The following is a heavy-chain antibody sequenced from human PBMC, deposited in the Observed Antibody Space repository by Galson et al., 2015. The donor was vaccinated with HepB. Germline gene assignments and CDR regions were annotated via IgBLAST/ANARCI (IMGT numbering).Heavy chain of an antibody. CDR1: TFIFNNYS. CDR2: ISSSPTTT. J-gene: IGHJ4*02. V-gene: IGHV3-48*01. D-gene: IGHD5-12*01. Sequence: SLRLSCAASTFIFNNYSMNWVRQAPGKGLECISYISSSPTTTYYADSVNGRFSISRDKAKNSLYLQMNILRAGDTAVYYCFFLRGYDLKPLDYWDQGTLVTVSS. CDR3: FFLRGYDLKPLDY.